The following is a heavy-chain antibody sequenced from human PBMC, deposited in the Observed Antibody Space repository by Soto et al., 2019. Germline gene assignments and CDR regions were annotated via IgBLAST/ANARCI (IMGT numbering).Heavy chain of an antibody. CDR2: IYYSGST. Sequence: TLSLTCTVSGGSISSGGYYWSWIRQHPGKGLEWIGYIYYSGSTYYNPSLKSRVTISVDTSKNQFSLKLSSVTAADTAVYYCARENGIAEKSFDYWGQGTLVTVSS. J-gene: IGHJ4*02. D-gene: IGHD6-13*01. CDR3: ARENGIAEKSFDY. CDR1: GGSISSGGYY. V-gene: IGHV4-31*03.